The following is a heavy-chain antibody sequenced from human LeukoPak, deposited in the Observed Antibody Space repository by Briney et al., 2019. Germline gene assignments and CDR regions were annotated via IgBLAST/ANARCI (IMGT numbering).Heavy chain of an antibody. Sequence: SETRSPTGAVNGGSLSGTYWSWIRKPPGKGLEWIGEINHGGSPTNTPSLKSRVTISVDTSKNQYSLKLSSVTAADTAVYFCARGPYSYDSSGAFDIWGQGTMVTVSS. D-gene: IGHD3-22*01. J-gene: IGHJ3*02. CDR2: INHGGSP. CDR1: GGSLSGTY. V-gene: IGHV4-34*01. CDR3: ARGPYSYDSSGAFDI.